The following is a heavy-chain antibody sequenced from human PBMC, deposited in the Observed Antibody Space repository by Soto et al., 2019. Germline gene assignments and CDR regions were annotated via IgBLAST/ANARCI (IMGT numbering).Heavy chain of an antibody. CDR3: ARRFLEWTNWFDP. Sequence: SETLSLTCTVSGGSVSSGSYYWSWIRQPPGKRLEWIGYIYYSGSTNYNPSPKSRVTISVDTSKNQFSLKLSSVTAADMAVYFCARRFLEWTNWFDPWGQVTLFTVSS. D-gene: IGHD3-3*01. CDR2: IYYSGST. J-gene: IGHJ5*02. CDR1: GGSVSSGSYY. V-gene: IGHV4-61*01.